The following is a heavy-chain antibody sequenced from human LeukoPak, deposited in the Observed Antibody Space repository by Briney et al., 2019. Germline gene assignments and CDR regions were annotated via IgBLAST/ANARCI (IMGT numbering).Heavy chain of an antibody. V-gene: IGHV4-39*07. D-gene: IGHD1/OR15-1a*01. CDR3: ARELDPTSTNNRQFYYHMDV. CDR1: GGSISSSSYY. CDR2: IYYSGST. Sequence: SETLSLTCTVSGGSISSSSYYWGWIRQSPGKGLEWIGSIYYSGSTDYNPSLKSRVSISVDTSKTQLSLRLSSVTAADTAVYYCARELDPTSTNNRQFYYHMDVWGKGTTVIVSS. J-gene: IGHJ6*03.